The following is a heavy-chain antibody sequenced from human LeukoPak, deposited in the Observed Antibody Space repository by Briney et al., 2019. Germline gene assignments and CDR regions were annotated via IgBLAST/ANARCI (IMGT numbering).Heavy chain of an antibody. V-gene: IGHV3-11*01. CDR1: GFTVSSNY. Sequence: GGSLRLSCAASGFTVSSNYMSWVRQAPGKGLEWVSFISGDGNVIYYADSVRGRFTISRDNAKNSLYLQMNSLRAEDMALYYCAKDRSGYSYGYFDYWGQGTLVTVSS. CDR3: AKDRSGYSYGYFDY. J-gene: IGHJ4*02. D-gene: IGHD5-18*01. CDR2: ISGDGNVI.